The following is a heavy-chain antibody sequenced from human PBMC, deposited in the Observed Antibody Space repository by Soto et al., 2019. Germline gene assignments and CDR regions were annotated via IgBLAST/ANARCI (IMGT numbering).Heavy chain of an antibody. J-gene: IGHJ5*02. Sequence: DVQLLESGGGLVQPGGSLGLSCAASGFTFSSYALSWVRQAPGKGLEWVSSISAGGGGTYYADSVKGRFAISRDKSKNTLYLQMNSLRAEDTAIYYCANEGKDCNGGKCRSWFDPWGQGTLVTVSS. CDR1: GFTFSSYA. CDR2: ISAGGGGT. D-gene: IGHD2-15*01. V-gene: IGHV3-23*01. CDR3: ANEGKDCNGGKCRSWFDP.